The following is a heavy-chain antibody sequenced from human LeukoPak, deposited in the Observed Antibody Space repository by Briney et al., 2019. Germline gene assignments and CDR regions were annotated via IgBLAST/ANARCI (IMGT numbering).Heavy chain of an antibody. CDR1: GFTLNTYA. Sequence: PGGSLRLSCAPSGFTLNTYAMHWVRQAPGKGLAWVAVISYAGSAKYYADAVKGRFTISRDNSKNTLYLQMNSLRVEDTAVYYCARDPSRDDSWGQGTLITVSS. J-gene: IGHJ4*02. CDR3: ARDPSRDDS. CDR2: ISYAGSAK. V-gene: IGHV3-30-3*01.